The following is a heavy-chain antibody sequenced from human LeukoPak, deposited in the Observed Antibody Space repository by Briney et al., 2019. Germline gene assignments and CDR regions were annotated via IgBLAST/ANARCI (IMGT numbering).Heavy chain of an antibody. V-gene: IGHV3-21*01. J-gene: IGHJ4*02. CDR1: GFTFSSYS. D-gene: IGHD2-2*01. Sequence: GGSLRLSCAASGFTFSSYSMNWVRQAPGKGLEGVSSISSSSSSYIYYADSVKGRFTISRDNAKNSLYLQMNSLRAEDTAVYYCARDWVEYCSSTSCSWGYWGQGTLVTVSS. CDR3: ARDWVEYCSSTSCSWGY. CDR2: ISSSSSSYI.